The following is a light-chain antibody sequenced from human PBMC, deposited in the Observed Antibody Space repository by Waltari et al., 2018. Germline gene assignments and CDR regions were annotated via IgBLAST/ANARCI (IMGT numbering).Light chain of an antibody. CDR1: QYVRSTY. CDR3: HQYGTSPQT. CDR2: AAS. Sequence: EIVLTQSPGPLSLSPGARATLPCRASQYVRSTYLAWYQQKPGQAPRLLIYAASSRATGIPDRFSGSGSGTDFSLTISRLEPEDLAVYYCHQYGTSPQTFGPGTKVDIK. J-gene: IGKJ3*01. V-gene: IGKV3-20*01.